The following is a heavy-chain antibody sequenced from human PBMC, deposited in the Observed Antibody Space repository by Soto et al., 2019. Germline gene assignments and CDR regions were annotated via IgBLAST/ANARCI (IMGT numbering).Heavy chain of an antibody. CDR3: ARDRSVDGYNYVDY. Sequence: ASVKVSCKASGYTFTGYYMHWVRQAPGQGLEWMGWINPNSGGTNYAQKFQGWVTMTRDTSISTAYMELSRLRSDDTAVYYCARDRSVDGYNYVDYWGQGTLVTAPQ. D-gene: IGHD5-12*01. V-gene: IGHV1-2*04. J-gene: IGHJ4*02. CDR1: GYTFTGYY. CDR2: INPNSGGT.